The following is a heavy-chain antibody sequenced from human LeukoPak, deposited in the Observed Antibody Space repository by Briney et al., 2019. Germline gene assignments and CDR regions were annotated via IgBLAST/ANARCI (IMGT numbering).Heavy chain of an antibody. CDR3: ARTWIHKNWFDP. CDR2: FDPEDGET. V-gene: IGHV1-24*01. CDR1: GYTLTELS. J-gene: IGHJ5*02. D-gene: IGHD5-12*01. Sequence: ASVTVSCTVSGYTLTELSMHWVRQAPGKGLEWMGGFDPEDGETIYAQKFQGRVTMTEDTSTDTAYMELSSLRSEDTAVYYCARTWIHKNWFDPWGQGTLVTVSS.